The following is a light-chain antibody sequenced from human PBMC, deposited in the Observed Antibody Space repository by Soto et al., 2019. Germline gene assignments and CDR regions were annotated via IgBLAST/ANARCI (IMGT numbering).Light chain of an antibody. J-gene: IGKJ1*01. CDR1: QSVLYSSNNKNY. CDR3: QQYYSTPWT. CDR2: WAS. Sequence: DIVMTQSPDSLAVSLGERATINCKSSQSVLYSSNNKNYLAWYQQKAGQPPKLLIYWASTRESGVPDRFSGSGSGTDFTLTISSLQAEDVAVYYCQQYYSTPWTFGQGTRWKSN. V-gene: IGKV4-1*01.